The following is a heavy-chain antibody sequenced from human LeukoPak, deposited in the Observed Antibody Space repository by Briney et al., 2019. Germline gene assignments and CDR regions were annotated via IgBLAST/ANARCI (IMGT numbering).Heavy chain of an antibody. CDR1: GFTFSSYA. V-gene: IGHV3-21*01. CDR2: ISSSSVYI. J-gene: IGHJ6*03. D-gene: IGHD2-15*01. Sequence: GGSLRLSCAASGFTFSSYAMSWVRQAPGKGLEWVSSISSSSVYISYADSLKGRFTISRDNAKNSMYLQMNSLRVEDTAVYYCARDSVVAAYYYYMDVWGKGTTVTVSS. CDR3: ARDSVVAAYYYYMDV.